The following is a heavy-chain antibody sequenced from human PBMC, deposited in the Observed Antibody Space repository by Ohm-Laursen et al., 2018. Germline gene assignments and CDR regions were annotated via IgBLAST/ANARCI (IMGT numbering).Heavy chain of an antibody. CDR3: ARGLMVYANDY. Sequence: SDTLSLTCTVSGGSISSYYWSWIRQPPGKGLEWIGYIYYSGSTNYNPSLKSRVTISEDTSKNQFSLKLSSVTAADTAVYYCARGLMVYANDYWGQGTLVTVSS. V-gene: IGHV4-59*08. D-gene: IGHD2-8*01. CDR1: GGSISSYY. CDR2: IYYSGST. J-gene: IGHJ4*02.